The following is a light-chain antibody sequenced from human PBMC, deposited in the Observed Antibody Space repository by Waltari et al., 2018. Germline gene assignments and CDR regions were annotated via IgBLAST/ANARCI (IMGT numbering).Light chain of an antibody. J-gene: IGLJ1*01. CDR3: SSYTSSSTLYV. V-gene: IGLV2-14*03. Sequence: QSALTQPASVSGSPGQSITTSCTGTSSDAGGYNYVSWYQQHPGKAPKLMIDDVTIRPSGVSDRFSGSKSGTTASLTISGLQAEDEADYYCSSYTSSSTLYVFGTGTKVTVL. CDR2: DVT. CDR1: SSDAGGYNY.